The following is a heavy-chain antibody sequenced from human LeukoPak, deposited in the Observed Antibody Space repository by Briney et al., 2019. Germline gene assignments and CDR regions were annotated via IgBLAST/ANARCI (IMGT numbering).Heavy chain of an antibody. CDR2: IYTSGST. CDR1: GGSISSGSYY. V-gene: IGHV4-61*02. J-gene: IGHJ4*02. CDR3: AREPVYYDSSGYYHYYFDY. Sequence: SQTLSLTCTVSGGSISSGSYYWSWIRQPAGKGLEWIGRIYTSGSTNYNPSLKSRVTISVDTSKNQFSLKLSSVTAADTAVYYCAREPVYYDSSGYYHYYFDYWGQGTLVTVSS. D-gene: IGHD3-22*01.